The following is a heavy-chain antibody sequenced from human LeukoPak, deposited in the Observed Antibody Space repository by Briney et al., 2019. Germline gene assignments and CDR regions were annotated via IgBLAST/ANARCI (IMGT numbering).Heavy chain of an antibody. CDR2: ISGSGGST. D-gene: IGHD6-19*01. CDR1: GFTFSSYA. CDR3: AKRQSSGWYFLDY. Sequence: GGSLRLSCAASGFTFSSYAMSWVRQAPGKGLEWVSAISGSGGSTYYADSVKGRFTISRDNSKNMLYLQMNSLRAEDTAVYYCAKRQSSGWYFLDYWGQGTLVTVSS. V-gene: IGHV3-23*01. J-gene: IGHJ4*02.